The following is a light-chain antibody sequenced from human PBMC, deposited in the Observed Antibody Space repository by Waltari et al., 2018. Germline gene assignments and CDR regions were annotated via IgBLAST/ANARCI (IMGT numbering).Light chain of an antibody. V-gene: IGKV3-11*01. CDR2: DVS. CDR3: QQRSNWPSIT. Sequence: EIVLTQSPATLSLSPGERATLSCRASQSVSTSLSWYQQKPGQAPRLLIYDVSSRATDNPARFSGSGSGTDFTLTISSLEPEDFAVYYCQQRSNWPSITFGQGTRLEIK. CDR1: QSVSTS. J-gene: IGKJ5*01.